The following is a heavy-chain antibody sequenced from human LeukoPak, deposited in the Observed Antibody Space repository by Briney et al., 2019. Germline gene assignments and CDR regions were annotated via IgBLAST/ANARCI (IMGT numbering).Heavy chain of an antibody. J-gene: IGHJ4*02. V-gene: IGHV4-4*02. D-gene: IGHD3-22*01. CDR2: IYHSGST. CDR1: GGSISNSNW. Sequence: SETLSLTCAVSGGSISNSNWWSWVRQPPGKGLEWIGEIYHSGSTNYNPSLKSRVTISVDKSKNQFSLKLSSVTAADTAVYYCARATDSSGYYYEDWGQGTLVTVSS. CDR3: ARATDSSGYYYED.